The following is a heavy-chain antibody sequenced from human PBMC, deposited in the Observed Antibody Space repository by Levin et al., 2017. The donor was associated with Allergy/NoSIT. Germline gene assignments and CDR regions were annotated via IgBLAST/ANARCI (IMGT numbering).Heavy chain of an antibody. V-gene: IGHV4-39*01. CDR3: AAGLNILTGYYDFDY. CDR1: GGSISSSSYY. CDR2: IYYSGST. D-gene: IGHD3-9*01. J-gene: IGHJ4*02. Sequence: SETLSLTCTVSGGSISSSSYYWGWIRQPPGKGLEWIGSIYYSGSTYYNPSLKSRVTISVDTSKNQFSLKLSSVTAADTAVYYCAAGLNILTGYYDFDYWGQGTLVTVSS.